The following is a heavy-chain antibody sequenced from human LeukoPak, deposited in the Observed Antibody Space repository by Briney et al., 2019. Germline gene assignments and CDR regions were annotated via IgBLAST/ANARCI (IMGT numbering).Heavy chain of an antibody. D-gene: IGHD4-17*01. CDR1: GFTFDDYA. J-gene: IGHJ3*02. V-gene: IGHV3-9*01. Sequence: GGSLRLSCAASGFTFDDYAMHWVRQAPGKGLEWVSGISWYSGSIGYADSVKGRFTISRDNAKNSLYLQMNSLRAEDTALYYCAKSYGSDAFDIWGQGTMVTVSS. CDR2: ISWYSGSI. CDR3: AKSYGSDAFDI.